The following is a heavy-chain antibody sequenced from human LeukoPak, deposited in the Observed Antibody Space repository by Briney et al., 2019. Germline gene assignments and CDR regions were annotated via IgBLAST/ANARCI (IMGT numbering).Heavy chain of an antibody. Sequence: GGSLRLSCTASGFIFNNYAMSWVRQAPGQGLEWVSTISQGGETPYYADSVKGRFTVSRDNSKNTLYLQIDSLSAEDTAVYYCAGLVIPSYSRWFDPWGQGTLVTVSS. CDR1: GFIFNNYA. V-gene: IGHV3-23*01. J-gene: IGHJ5*02. D-gene: IGHD2-21*01. CDR3: AGLVIPSYSRWFDP. CDR2: ISQGGETP.